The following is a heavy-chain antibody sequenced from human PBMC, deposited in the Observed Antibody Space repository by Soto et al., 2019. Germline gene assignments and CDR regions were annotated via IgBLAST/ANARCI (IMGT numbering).Heavy chain of an antibody. Sequence: EVQLLESGGGLVQPGGSLRLSCAASGFTFSSYAMSWVRQAPGKGLEWVSAISGSGGSTYYADSVKGRFTISRDNSKNTLDLQMNSLRAADTAVYYCAKPYYYDSSGPQAHHYAFDIWGQGTMVTVSS. V-gene: IGHV3-23*01. CDR2: ISGSGGST. CDR1: GFTFSSYA. J-gene: IGHJ3*02. D-gene: IGHD3-22*01. CDR3: AKPYYYDSSGPQAHHYAFDI.